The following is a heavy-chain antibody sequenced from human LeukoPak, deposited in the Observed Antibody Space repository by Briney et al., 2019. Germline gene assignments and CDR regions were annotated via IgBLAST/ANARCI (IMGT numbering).Heavy chain of an antibody. J-gene: IGHJ4*02. CDR3: ARDLSGVTGYTYGRGIDY. CDR2: IKEDGSKK. V-gene: IGHV3-7*01. CDR1: GFSLSSYW. Sequence: GGSLRLSCAASGFSLSSYWMSWVRQAPGKGLEWVANIKEDGSKKLYLDSVKGRFTISRDNAKNSLYLQINSLRAEDTAVYYCARDLSGVTGYTYGRGIDYWGQGTLVTVSS. D-gene: IGHD5-18*01.